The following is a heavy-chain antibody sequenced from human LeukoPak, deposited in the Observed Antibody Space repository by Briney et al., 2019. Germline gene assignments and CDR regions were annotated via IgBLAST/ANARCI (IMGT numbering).Heavy chain of an antibody. V-gene: IGHV3-30*04. CDR1: GFNFRDSA. J-gene: IGHJ4*02. CDR2: SSYDGTNK. Sequence: GTSLRLSCAASGFNFRDSAMHWVRQPPGKGLEGVAVSSYDGTNKYYADSVNGRLTISRDNSKNTLFLQMNNLRLEDTAVYYCAADYGDYVSPSDWGQGSLVIVSS. D-gene: IGHD4-17*01. CDR3: AADYGDYVSPSD.